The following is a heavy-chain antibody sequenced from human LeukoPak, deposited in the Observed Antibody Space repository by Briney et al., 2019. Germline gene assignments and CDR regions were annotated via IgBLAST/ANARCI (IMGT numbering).Heavy chain of an antibody. V-gene: IGHV3-21*04. CDR1: GFSFSGYS. J-gene: IGHJ3*02. Sequence: GGSLRLSCAASGFSFSGYSMNWVRQAPGKGLEWVSSISSSSGYIHYADSVKGRFTISRDNGKNSLYLQMSSLRAEDTAVYYCARGRSITLLRGVAMSDGFDIWGQGAMVAVSS. D-gene: IGHD3-10*01. CDR2: ISSSSGYI. CDR3: ARGRSITLLRGVAMSDGFDI.